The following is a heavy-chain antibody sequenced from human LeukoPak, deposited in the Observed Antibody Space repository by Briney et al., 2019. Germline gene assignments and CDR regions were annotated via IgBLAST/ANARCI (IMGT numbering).Heavy chain of an antibody. CDR1: GGSMKSYY. D-gene: IGHD3-16*01. J-gene: IGHJ3*02. CDR3: ARVGGMLTINNEAFDI. Sequence: KTSETLSLTCTVSGGSMKSYYWNWIRQPPGKGLEWIGYIYYSGSTNYNPSLKSRVTISVDTSKNQFSPKLTSVTAADTAIYYCARVGGMLTINNEAFDIWGQGTVVTVS. CDR2: IYYSGST. V-gene: IGHV4-59*01.